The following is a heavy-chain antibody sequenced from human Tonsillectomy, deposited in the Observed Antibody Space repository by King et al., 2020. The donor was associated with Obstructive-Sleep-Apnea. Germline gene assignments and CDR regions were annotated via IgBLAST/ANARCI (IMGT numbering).Heavy chain of an antibody. CDR2: ISSNGGST. CDR3: ASQVWGWDGDAFDI. V-gene: IGHV3-64*01. J-gene: IGHJ3*02. D-gene: IGHD1-26*01. Sequence: VQLVESGGGLVQPGGSLRLSCAASGFTFSSYAMHWVRQAPGKGLEYVSAISSNGGSTYYANSVKGRFTISRDNSKNTLYLQMGSLRAEDMAVYYCASQVWGWDGDAFDIWGQGKMVNVSS. CDR1: GFTFSSYA.